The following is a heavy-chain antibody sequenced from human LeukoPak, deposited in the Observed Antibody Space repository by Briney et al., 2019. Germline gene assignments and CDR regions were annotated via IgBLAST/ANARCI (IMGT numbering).Heavy chain of an antibody. CDR3: ARADRGLNYYDSSGYPNFDY. D-gene: IGHD3-22*01. J-gene: IGHJ4*02. V-gene: IGHV3-21*01. CDR1: GFTFSSYS. CDR2: ISSSISYI. Sequence: PGGSLRLSCAASGFTFSSYSMNWVRQAPGTGLECVSSISSSISYIYYADSVQGRFTISRDNAKNSLYLQMNSLRAEDTAVYYCARADRGLNYYDSSGYPNFDYWGQGTLVTVSS.